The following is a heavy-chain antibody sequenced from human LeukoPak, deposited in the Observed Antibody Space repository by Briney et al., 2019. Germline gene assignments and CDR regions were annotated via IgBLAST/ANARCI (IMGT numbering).Heavy chain of an antibody. Sequence: GRSLRLSCAASGFTFSSYGMHWVRQAPGEGLEWVAVIWYDGSNKYYADSVKGRFTISRDNSKNTLYLQMNSLRAEDTAVYYCARWPYSSSYYFDYWGQGTLVTVSS. CDR2: IWYDGSNK. D-gene: IGHD6-6*01. V-gene: IGHV3-33*01. CDR3: ARWPYSSSYYFDY. CDR1: GFTFSSYG. J-gene: IGHJ4*02.